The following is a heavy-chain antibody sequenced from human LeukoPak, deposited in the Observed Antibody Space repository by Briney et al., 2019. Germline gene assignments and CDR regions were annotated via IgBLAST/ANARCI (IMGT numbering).Heavy chain of an antibody. V-gene: IGHV4-38-2*02. Sequence: PSETLSLTCTVSGYSISSAYYWGWIRQPPGKGLEWIGTIYHSGRTYYNPSLKSRVTISIDTSKNQFSLKLTSVTAADTAVYYCARRGGPTWYYFDYWGQGILVTVSS. CDR1: GYSISSAYY. D-gene: IGHD4-23*01. J-gene: IGHJ4*02. CDR3: ARRGGPTWYYFDY. CDR2: IYHSGRT.